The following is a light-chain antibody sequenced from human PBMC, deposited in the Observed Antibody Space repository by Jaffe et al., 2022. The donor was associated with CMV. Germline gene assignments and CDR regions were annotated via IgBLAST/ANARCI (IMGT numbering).Light chain of an antibody. Sequence: EIVLTQSPGTLSLSPGERVTLSCRASQTISSSYLAWYQQKPGQAPRLLIYGASSRATGIPDRFSGSGSGTDFTLTISRLEPEDFAVYYCQQYGSLPRTFGQGTKVEIK. CDR3: QQYGSLPRT. CDR2: GAS. V-gene: IGKV3-20*01. J-gene: IGKJ1*01. CDR1: QTISSSY.